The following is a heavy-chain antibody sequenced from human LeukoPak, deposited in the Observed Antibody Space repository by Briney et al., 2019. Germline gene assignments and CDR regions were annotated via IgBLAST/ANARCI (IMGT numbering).Heavy chain of an antibody. J-gene: IGHJ6*02. CDR2: IWYDGSNK. Sequence: GGSLRLSCAASGFTFSSYGMHWVRQAPGKGLEWVAVIWYDGSNKYYADSVKGRFTISRDNSKNTLYLQMNSLRAEDTAVYYCARDYSSSWTTYYYYGMDVWGQGTTVTVSS. CDR3: ARDYSSSWTTYYYYGMDV. V-gene: IGHV3-33*01. CDR1: GFTFSSYG. D-gene: IGHD6-13*01.